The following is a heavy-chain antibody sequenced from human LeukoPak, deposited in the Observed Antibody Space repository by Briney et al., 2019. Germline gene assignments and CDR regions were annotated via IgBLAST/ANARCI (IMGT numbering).Heavy chain of an antibody. CDR3: AKDYGDRDFDY. J-gene: IGHJ4*02. D-gene: IGHD4-17*01. CDR2: ISGSGTGT. V-gene: IGHV3-23*01. Sequence: GGSLRLSCAASGFTFSSYAMSWVRQAPGEGLEWVSGISGSGTGTYYAGSVKGRFTVSRDNSKNTLYLQMNSLRAEDTAVYFCAKDYGDRDFDYWGQGTLVTVSS. CDR1: GFTFSSYA.